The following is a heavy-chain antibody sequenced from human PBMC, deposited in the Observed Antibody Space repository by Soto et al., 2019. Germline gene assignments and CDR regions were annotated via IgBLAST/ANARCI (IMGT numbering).Heavy chain of an antibody. Sequence: PGGSLRLSCAASGFTFSIYAVHLVRQSPGKGLEWVAVISYDGSNKYYADSVKGRFTISRDNSKNTLYLQMNSLRAEDTAVYYCARDPTLWYSASYAFDYWGQGTLVTVSS. J-gene: IGHJ4*02. CDR1: GFTFSIYA. CDR3: ARDPTLWYSASYAFDY. V-gene: IGHV3-30-3*01. CDR2: ISYDGSNK. D-gene: IGHD1-26*01.